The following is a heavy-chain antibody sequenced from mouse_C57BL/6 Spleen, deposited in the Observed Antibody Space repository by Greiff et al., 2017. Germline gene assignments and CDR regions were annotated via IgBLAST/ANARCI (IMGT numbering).Heavy chain of an antibody. D-gene: IGHD1-1*01. CDR3: ARFYYGSWYFDV. J-gene: IGHJ1*03. CDR2: INYDGSST. V-gene: IGHV5-16*01. CDR1: GFTFSDYY. Sequence: EVHLVESEGGLVQPGSSMKLSCTASGFTFSDYYMAWVRQVPEKGLEWVANINYDGSSTYYLDSLKSRFIISRDNAKNILYLQMSSLKSEDTATYYCARFYYGSWYFDVWGTGTTVTVSS.